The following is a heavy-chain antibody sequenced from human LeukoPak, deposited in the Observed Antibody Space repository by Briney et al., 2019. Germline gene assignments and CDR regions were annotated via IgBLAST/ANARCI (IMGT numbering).Heavy chain of an antibody. J-gene: IGHJ1*01. Sequence: GGSLRLSCVVSGLTVSRKFMNWVRQAPGKGLEWVSGIYDDGSTFYADSVKGRFSISRDTSRNTLSLQMSSLRAEDTAVYFCASCGNDCDPRETAWVDFLHWGQGTLVTVSS. CDR2: IYDDGST. V-gene: IGHV3-66*01. D-gene: IGHD2-21*02. CDR3: ASCGNDCDPRETAWVDFLH. CDR1: GLTVSRKF.